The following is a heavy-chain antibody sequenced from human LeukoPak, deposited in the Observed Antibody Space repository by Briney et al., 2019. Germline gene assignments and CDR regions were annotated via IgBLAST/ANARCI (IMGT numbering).Heavy chain of an antibody. V-gene: IGHV3-21*01. D-gene: IGHD5-12*01. CDR2: ISSSSSYI. CDR3: ASSGYSGYDSKSMDV. CDR1: GFTFSSYS. J-gene: IGHJ6*02. Sequence: GGSLRLSCAASGFTFSSYSMNWVRQAPGKGLEWVSSISSSSSYIYYADSVKGRFTISRDNAKNSLYLQMNGLRAEDTAVYYCASSGYSGYDSKSMDVWGQGTTVTVSS.